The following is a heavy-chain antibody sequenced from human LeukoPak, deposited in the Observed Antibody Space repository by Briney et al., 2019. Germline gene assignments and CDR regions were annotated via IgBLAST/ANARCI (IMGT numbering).Heavy chain of an antibody. J-gene: IGHJ4*02. CDR1: GGPISSYY. V-gene: IGHV4-59*01. CDR3: ARVGDGYPFDY. D-gene: IGHD5-24*01. CDR2: IYYSGST. Sequence: PSETLSPTCTVSGGPISSYYWSWIRQPPGKGLEWNGYIYYSGSTYYNPSLKSRVTISVGTSKNQFSLKLSSVTAADTAVYYCARVGDGYPFDYWGQGTLVTVSS.